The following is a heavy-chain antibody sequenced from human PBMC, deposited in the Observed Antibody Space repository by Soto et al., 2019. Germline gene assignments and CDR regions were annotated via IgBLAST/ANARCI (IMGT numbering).Heavy chain of an antibody. V-gene: IGHV4-30-4*01. CDR1: GGSISTGDYY. J-gene: IGHJ4*02. CDR3: XRTRKDYVWGSYRLLDY. Sequence: PSETLSLTCTVSGGSISTGDYYWSWIRQPPGKGLEWIGYIYSTGNSYYNPSLKSRVAISIDTSKSQMSLKVSAGTAADTAVYYCXRTRKDYVWGSYRLLDYWGQGTLVTVSS. CDR2: IYSTGNS. D-gene: IGHD3-16*02.